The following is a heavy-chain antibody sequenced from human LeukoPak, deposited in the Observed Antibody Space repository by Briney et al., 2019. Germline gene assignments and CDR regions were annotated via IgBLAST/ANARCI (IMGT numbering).Heavy chain of an antibody. CDR2: IKQDGSEI. J-gene: IGHJ4*02. D-gene: IGHD1-26*01. V-gene: IGHV3-7*01. CDR1: GFTFSGYW. CDR3: ARDKIVGPTTLDY. Sequence: GGSLRLSYEASGFTFSGYWMSWVRQTPEKGLEWVANIKQDGSEIYYVDSVKGRFTISRDNAENSLYLQMNSLRADDTAVYYCARDKIVGPTTLDYWGQGTLVTVSS.